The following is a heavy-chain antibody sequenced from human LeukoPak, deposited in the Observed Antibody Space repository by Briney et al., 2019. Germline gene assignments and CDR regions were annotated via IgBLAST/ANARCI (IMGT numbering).Heavy chain of an antibody. CDR1: GYTFTDYY. Sequence: ASVKVSCKAFGYTFTDYYMHWVRQAPGQGLEWVGGIIPIFGTANYAQKFQGRVTITADESTSTAYMELSSLRSEDTAVYYCARDAGSIPSRFDYWGQGTLVTVSS. J-gene: IGHJ4*02. CDR2: IIPIFGTA. CDR3: ARDAGSIPSRFDY. V-gene: IGHV1-69*13. D-gene: IGHD1-14*01.